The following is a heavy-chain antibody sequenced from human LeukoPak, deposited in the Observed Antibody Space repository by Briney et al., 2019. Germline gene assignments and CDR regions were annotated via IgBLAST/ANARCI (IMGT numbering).Heavy chain of an antibody. CDR1: GGSISSSSYY. CDR3: ARDGTSSSWMVSDYYYMDV. D-gene: IGHD6-13*01. V-gene: IGHV4-39*07. Sequence: PSETLSLTCTVSGGSISSSSYYWGWIRQPPGKGLEWIGSIYYSGSTYYNPSLKSRVTISVDTSKNQFSLKLSSVTAADTAVYYCARDGTSSSWMVSDYYYMDVWGKGTTVTVSS. J-gene: IGHJ6*03. CDR2: IYYSGST.